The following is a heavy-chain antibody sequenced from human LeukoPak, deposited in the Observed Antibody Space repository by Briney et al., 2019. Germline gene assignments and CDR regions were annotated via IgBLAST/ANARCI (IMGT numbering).Heavy chain of an antibody. Sequence: GGSLRLSCTTSGFTFGDYAMSWVRQAPGKGLEWVSVIYSGTNTYYADSVKGRFIISRDNPKNMLYLQMNSLRAEDTAVYYCARVASGTLDYWGQGTLVTVSS. V-gene: IGHV3-66*01. CDR3: ARVASGTLDY. CDR2: IYSGTNT. J-gene: IGHJ4*02. D-gene: IGHD6-25*01. CDR1: GFTFGDYA.